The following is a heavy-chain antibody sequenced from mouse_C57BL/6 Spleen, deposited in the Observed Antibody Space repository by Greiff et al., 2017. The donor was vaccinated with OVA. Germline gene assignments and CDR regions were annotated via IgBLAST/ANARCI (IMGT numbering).Heavy chain of an antibody. Sequence: VQLQQPGAELVKPGASVKMSCKASGYTFTSYWITWVKQRPGQGLEWIGDIYPGSGSTNYNEKFKSKATLTVDTSSSTAYMQLSSLTSEDSAVYYCAREGGLRHYFDYWGQGTTLTVSS. V-gene: IGHV1-55*01. D-gene: IGHD1-1*01. CDR2: IYPGSGST. CDR3: AREGGLRHYFDY. J-gene: IGHJ2*01. CDR1: GYTFTSYW.